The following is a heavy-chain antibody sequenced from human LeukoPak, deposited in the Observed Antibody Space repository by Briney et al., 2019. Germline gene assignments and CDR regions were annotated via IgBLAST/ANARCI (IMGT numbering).Heavy chain of an antibody. CDR2: ISGNVGGT. Sequence: GGSLRLSCSASGFTFNNYAMHWVRQSPGKGLEYVSTISGNVGGTYYADSVKGRFTISRDNSKNTLYLQLSSLRAEDTAVYYCVKSWDVVVVVAAFDYWGRGTLVTVTS. CDR3: VKSWDVVVVVAAFDY. CDR1: GFTFNNYA. J-gene: IGHJ4*02. V-gene: IGHV3-64D*06. D-gene: IGHD2-15*01.